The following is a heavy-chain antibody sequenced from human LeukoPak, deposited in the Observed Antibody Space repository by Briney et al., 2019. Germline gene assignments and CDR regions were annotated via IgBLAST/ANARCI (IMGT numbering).Heavy chain of an antibody. D-gene: IGHD6-13*01. CDR2: IYYSGST. CDR3: AGGPPGSSWYKWYYLDY. CDR1: GGSISSYY. Sequence: SETLSLTCTVSGGSISSYYWSWIRQPPGKGLEWIGYIYYSGSTNYNPSLKSRVTISVDTSKNQFSLKLSSVTAADTAVYYCAGGPPGSSWYKWYYLDYWGQGTLVTVSS. V-gene: IGHV4-59*01. J-gene: IGHJ4*02.